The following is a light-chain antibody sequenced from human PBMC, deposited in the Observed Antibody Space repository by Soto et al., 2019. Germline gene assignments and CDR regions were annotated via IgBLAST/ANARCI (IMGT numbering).Light chain of an antibody. CDR3: QQYYSTPKT. CDR2: WAS. J-gene: IGKJ2*01. V-gene: IGKV4-1*01. CDR1: QSVLYSSNNKNY. Sequence: DIVMTQSPDSLAVSLGERATINCKSSQSVLYSSNNKNYLAWYQQNPGQPPKLLISWASTRESGVPDRFSGGGSGTDFTLTISSLQAEDVAVYYCQQYYSTPKTFGQGTKLEIK.